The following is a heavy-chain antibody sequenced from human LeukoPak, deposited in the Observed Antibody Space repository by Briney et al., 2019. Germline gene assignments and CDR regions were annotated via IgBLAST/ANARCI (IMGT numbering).Heavy chain of an antibody. J-gene: IGHJ4*02. CDR1: GYTFTSYA. CDR2: ISPNGGGT. D-gene: IGHD3-10*01. V-gene: IGHV1-8*02. CDR3: ARGVHYYGSGSYSY. Sequence: ASVKVSCKASGYTFTSYAMNWVRQAPGQGLEWMGWISPNGGGTNYAQKFQGRVTMTRNTSISTAYMELSSLRSEDTAVYYCARGVHYYGSGSYSYWGQGTLVTVSS.